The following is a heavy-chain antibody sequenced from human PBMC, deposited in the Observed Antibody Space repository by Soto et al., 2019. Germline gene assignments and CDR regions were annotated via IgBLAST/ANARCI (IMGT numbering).Heavy chain of an antibody. J-gene: IGHJ4*02. CDR3: AKTNAANNPFDD. CDR2: ISSYGGDT. V-gene: IGHV3-23*01. D-gene: IGHD1-20*01. CDR1: GFTFSDYP. Sequence: PGGSLRLSCAASGFTFSDYPMSWVRQAPGKGLEWVSGISSYGGDTPYADFVKGRFIISRDNSKNTVYLQMNDLRVEDTAIYFCAKTNAANNPFDDWGQGTLVTVSS.